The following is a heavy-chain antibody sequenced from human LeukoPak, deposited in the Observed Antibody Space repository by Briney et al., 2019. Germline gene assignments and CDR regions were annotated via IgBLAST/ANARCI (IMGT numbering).Heavy chain of an antibody. D-gene: IGHD1-26*01. J-gene: IGHJ4*02. CDR3: ARGGYSGSYYMFD. V-gene: IGHV3-74*01. Sequence: GGSLRLSCVSSAFIFTNYCMHWVRQVPGKGPVWVGRIDKEGSAAFYAESVKGRFTISRDNVKSTVYLQMNSLTAEDTAVYHCARGGYSGSYYMFDWGQGTLVTVSS. CDR2: IDKEGSAA. CDR1: AFIFTNYC.